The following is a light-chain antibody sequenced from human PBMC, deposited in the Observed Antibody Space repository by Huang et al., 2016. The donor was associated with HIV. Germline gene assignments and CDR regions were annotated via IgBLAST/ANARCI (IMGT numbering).Light chain of an antibody. CDR1: QSVSSY. Sequence: EIVLTQSPATLSLSPGERATLSCRASQSVSSYLAWYQQKPGQAPRLLISDASNRATGIPARFSGSGSGTDFTLTISSLEPEDFAVYYCQQRSIWPLTFGGGTKVEIK. CDR3: QQRSIWPLT. CDR2: DAS. V-gene: IGKV3-11*01. J-gene: IGKJ4*01.